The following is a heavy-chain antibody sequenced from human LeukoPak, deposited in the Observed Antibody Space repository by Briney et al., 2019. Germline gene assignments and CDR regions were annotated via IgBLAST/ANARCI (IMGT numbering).Heavy chain of an antibody. Sequence: SETLSLTCTVSGGSISSYYWSWIRQPPGKSLEWIGYISYSGSPYYNPSLRGRVAISGDTSENQFFLRLGSVTAADTAVYYCARVPYGSGTYYFDYWGQGILVTVSS. CDR2: ISYSGSP. CDR1: GGSISSYY. V-gene: IGHV4-30-4*01. D-gene: IGHD3-10*01. CDR3: ARVPYGSGTYYFDY. J-gene: IGHJ4*02.